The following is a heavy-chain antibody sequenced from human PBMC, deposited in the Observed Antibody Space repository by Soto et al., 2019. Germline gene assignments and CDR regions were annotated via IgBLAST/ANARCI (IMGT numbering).Heavy chain of an antibody. CDR1: GFTFSYYS. D-gene: IGHD4-4*01. J-gene: IGHJ6*02. CDR3: VRSYSFAQPLSPYYPLDV. V-gene: IGHV3-74*01. CDR2: IVSDGSIT. Sequence: EVQLVESGGGLVQPGGSLRLYCAASGFTFSYYSMHWVRQAPGKGLVWVSRIVSDGSITDYADSVRGRFTISRDNDKSTXSLLMNSLAVDDTAVYYCVRSYSFAQPLSPYYPLDVWGQGITVTVS.